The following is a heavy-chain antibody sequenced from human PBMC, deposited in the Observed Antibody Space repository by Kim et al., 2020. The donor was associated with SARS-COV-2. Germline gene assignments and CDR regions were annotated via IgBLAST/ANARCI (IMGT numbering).Heavy chain of an antibody. CDR1: GGSISSSSYY. CDR2: IYYSGST. Sequence: SETLSLTCTVSGGSISSSSYYWGWIRQPPGKGLEWIGSIYYSGSTYYNPSLKSRVTISVDTSKNQFSLKLSSVTAADTAVYYCNGGAQGSFDWLLYYYGMDVWGQGTTVTVSS. CDR3: NGGAQGSFDWLLYYYGMDV. V-gene: IGHV4-39*07. D-gene: IGHD3-9*01. J-gene: IGHJ6*02.